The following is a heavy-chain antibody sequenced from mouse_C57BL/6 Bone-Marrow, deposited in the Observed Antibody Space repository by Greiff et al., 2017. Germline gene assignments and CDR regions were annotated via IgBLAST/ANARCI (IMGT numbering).Heavy chain of an antibody. V-gene: IGHV1-64*01. CDR2: IHPNSGST. Sequence: QVQLQQPGAELVKPGASVKLSCKASGYTFTSYWMHWVKQRPGQGLEWIGMIHPNSGSTNYNEKFKGKATLTVDKSSSTAYMQLSSLTSEDSAVYFCAYESDGAMDYWGQGTSVTVSS. CDR3: AYESDGAMDY. J-gene: IGHJ4*01. CDR1: GYTFTSYW. D-gene: IGHD2-3*01.